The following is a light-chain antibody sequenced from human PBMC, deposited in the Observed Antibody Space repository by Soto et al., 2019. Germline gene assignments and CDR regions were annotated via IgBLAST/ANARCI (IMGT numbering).Light chain of an antibody. CDR1: QSVSSSY. Sequence: EIVLTQSPGTLSLSPGERATLSCRASQSVSSSYLAGYQQKPGQAPRLLISGASTRATGIPDRFSGSWSGTDFTLTISRLEPEDLAVYYCQQYGRSPPYTFGQGTKVDIK. V-gene: IGKV3-20*01. CDR2: GAS. CDR3: QQYGRSPPYT. J-gene: IGKJ2*01.